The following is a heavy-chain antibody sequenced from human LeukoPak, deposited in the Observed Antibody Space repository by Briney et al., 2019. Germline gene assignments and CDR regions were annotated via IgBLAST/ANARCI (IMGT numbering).Heavy chain of an antibody. CDR3: ARQPYGDYVWFDP. CDR1: GYNFTNYW. CDR2: IYPGDSDT. D-gene: IGHD4-17*01. V-gene: IGHV5-51*01. Sequence: GESLQISCKGSGYNFTNYWIGWVRQMPGKGLEWMGIIYPGDSDTRYSPSFQGQVTISADKSISTAYLQWNSLKASDTAMYYCARQPYGDYVWFDPWGQGTLVTVSS. J-gene: IGHJ5*02.